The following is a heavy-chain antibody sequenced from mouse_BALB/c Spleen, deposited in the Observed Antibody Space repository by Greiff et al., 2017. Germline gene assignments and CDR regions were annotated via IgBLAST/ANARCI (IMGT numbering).Heavy chain of an antibody. CDR1: GFTFTDYY. V-gene: IGHV7-3*02. D-gene: IGHD4-1*01. Sequence: EVNLVESGGGLVQPGGSLRLSCATSGFTFTDYYMSWVRQPPGKALEWLGFIRNKANGYTTEYSASVKGRFTISRDNSQSILYLQMNTLRAEDSATYYCARAKLGYYFDYWGQGTTLTVSS. CDR2: IRNKANGYTT. J-gene: IGHJ2*01. CDR3: ARAKLGYYFDY.